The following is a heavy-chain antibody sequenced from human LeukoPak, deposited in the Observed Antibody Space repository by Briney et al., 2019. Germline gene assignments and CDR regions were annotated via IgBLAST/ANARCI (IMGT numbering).Heavy chain of an antibody. CDR2: IWYDGSNK. J-gene: IGHJ4*02. D-gene: IGHD2-21*01. CDR1: GFTFSSYG. CDR3: GREAGGALDY. V-gene: IGHV3-33*01. Sequence: PGGSLRLSCAASGFTFSSYGMHWVRQAPGKGLEWVATIWYDGSNKYYGDSVKGRFTISRDNSKNTLYLQMNSLRDEDTAVFYCGREAGGALDYWGQGTLVTVCS.